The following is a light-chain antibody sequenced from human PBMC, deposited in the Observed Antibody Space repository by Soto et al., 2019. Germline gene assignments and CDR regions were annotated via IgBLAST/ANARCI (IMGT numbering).Light chain of an antibody. CDR3: SSYTSSSTLEV. CDR2: DVS. Sequence: QSVLTQTASVSGSPGQSITISCTGTSSDFGGYNYVSWYQQHPGKAPKLMIYDVSNRPSGVSNRFSGSKSGNTASLTISGLQAEDEADYYCSSYTSSSTLEVFGTGTKVTVL. J-gene: IGLJ1*01. CDR1: SSDFGGYNY. V-gene: IGLV2-14*01.